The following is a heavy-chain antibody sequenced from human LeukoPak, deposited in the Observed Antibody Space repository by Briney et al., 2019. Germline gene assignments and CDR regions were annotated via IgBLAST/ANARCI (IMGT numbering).Heavy chain of an antibody. CDR1: GYTFTSYG. CDR3: ARDYCSGGSCWGSFDP. CDR2: ISAYNGNT. J-gene: IGHJ5*02. Sequence: ASVKVSCKASGYTFTSYGISRVRQAPGQGLEWMGWISAYNGNTNYAQKLQGRVTMTTDTSTSTAYMELRSLRSDDTAVYYCARDYCSGGSCWGSFDPWGQGTLVTVSS. D-gene: IGHD2-15*01. V-gene: IGHV1-18*01.